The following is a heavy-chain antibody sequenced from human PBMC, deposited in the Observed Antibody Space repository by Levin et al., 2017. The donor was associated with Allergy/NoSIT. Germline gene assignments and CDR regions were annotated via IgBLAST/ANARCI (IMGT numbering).Heavy chain of an antibody. V-gene: IGHV3-30*02. D-gene: IGHD3-16*01. CDR1: GFPFDVYG. CDR2: IRNDGTVD. J-gene: IGHJ4*02. Sequence: GGSLRLSCVTSGFPFDVYGMHWVRHAPGKGLEWVAFIRNDGTVDYRDSVEGRFTISRDNSKNTVFLELNNVRVDDAAVYYCATDGGRRDIVNWGQGTLVSVSS. CDR3: ATDGGRRDIVN.